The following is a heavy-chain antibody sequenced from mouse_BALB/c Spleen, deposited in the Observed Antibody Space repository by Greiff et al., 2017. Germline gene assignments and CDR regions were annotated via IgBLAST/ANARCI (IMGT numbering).Heavy chain of an antibody. CDR2: IWAGGST. J-gene: IGHJ3*01. CDR3: ARDDSLAY. CDR1: GFSLTSYG. V-gene: IGHV2-9*02. Sequence: VKVEESGPGLVAPSQSLSITCTVSGFSLTSYGVHWVRQPPGKGLEWLGVIWAGGSTNYNSALMSRLSISKDNSKSQVFLKMNSLQTDDTAMYYCARDDSLAYWGQGTLVTVSA. D-gene: IGHD2-4*01.